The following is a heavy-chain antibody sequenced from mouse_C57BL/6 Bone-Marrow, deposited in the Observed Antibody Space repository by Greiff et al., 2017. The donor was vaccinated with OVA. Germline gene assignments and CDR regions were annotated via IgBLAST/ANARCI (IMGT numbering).Heavy chain of an antibody. V-gene: IGHV5-4*03. D-gene: IGHD1-1*01. CDR2: ISDGGSYT. Sequence: EVNVVESGGGLVKPGGSLKLSCAASGFTFSSYAMSWVRQTPEKRLEWVATISDGGSYTYYPDNVKGRFTISRDNAKNNLYLQMSHLKSEDTAMYYCARGATVVAPDYWGQGTTLTVSS. CDR3: ARGATVVAPDY. CDR1: GFTFSSYA. J-gene: IGHJ2*01.